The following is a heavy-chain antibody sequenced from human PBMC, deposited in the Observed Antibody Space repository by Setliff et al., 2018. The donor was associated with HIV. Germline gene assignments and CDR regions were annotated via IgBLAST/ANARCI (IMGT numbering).Heavy chain of an antibody. V-gene: IGHV4-4*08. CDR1: GGSISSYY. Sequence: SETLSLTCTVSGGSISSYYWSWIRQPPGKGLEWIGYIYTSGSTNYNPSLKSRVTISVDTSKNQFSLKLSSVTVADTAVYYCATVVPAAHFDYWGQGTLVTVSS. CDR2: IYTSGST. D-gene: IGHD2-2*01. CDR3: ATVVPAAHFDY. J-gene: IGHJ4*02.